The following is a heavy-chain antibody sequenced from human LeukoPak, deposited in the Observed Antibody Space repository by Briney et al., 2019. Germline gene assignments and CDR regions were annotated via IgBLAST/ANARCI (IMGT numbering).Heavy chain of an antibody. D-gene: IGHD3-10*02. Sequence: GGSLGLSCAASGFTFSSYEMNWVRQAPGKGLEWVSYISSSGSTIYYADSVKGRFTISRDNAKNSLYLQMNSLGAEDTAVYYCAELGITMIGGVWGKGTTVTISS. CDR3: AELGITMIGGV. V-gene: IGHV3-48*03. J-gene: IGHJ6*04. CDR2: ISSSGSTI. CDR1: GFTFSSYE.